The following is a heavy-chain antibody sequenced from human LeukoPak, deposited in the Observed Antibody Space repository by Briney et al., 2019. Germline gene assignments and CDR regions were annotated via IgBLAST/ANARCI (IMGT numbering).Heavy chain of an antibody. CDR3: AKDLSDDYVWGSYGY. D-gene: IGHD3-16*01. V-gene: IGHV3-23*01. CDR1: GFTFSGNW. J-gene: IGHJ4*02. CDR2: ISGSGGST. Sequence: GGSLRLSCAASGFTFSGNWMHWVRQAPGKGLEWVSAISGSGGSTYYADSVKGRFTISRDNSKNTLYLQMNSLRAEDTAVYYCAKDLSDDYVWGSYGYWGQGTLVTVSS.